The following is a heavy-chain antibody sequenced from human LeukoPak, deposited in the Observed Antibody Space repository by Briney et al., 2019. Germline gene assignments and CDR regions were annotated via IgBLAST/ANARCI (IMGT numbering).Heavy chain of an antibody. CDR3: VKDGLGYSSGWTPPSPYYYYGMDV. J-gene: IGHJ6*02. V-gene: IGHV3-23*01. D-gene: IGHD6-19*01. CDR1: GFTFSSYA. Sequence: GGSLRLSCAASGFTFSSYAMSWVRQAPGKGLEWVSAISGSGGSTYYADSVKGRFTISRDNSKNTLYLQMNSLRAEDTAVYYCVKDGLGYSSGWTPPSPYYYYGMDVWGQGTTVTVSS. CDR2: ISGSGGST.